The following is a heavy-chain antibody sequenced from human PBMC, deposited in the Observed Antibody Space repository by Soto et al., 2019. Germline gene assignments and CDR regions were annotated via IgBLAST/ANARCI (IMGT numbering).Heavy chain of an antibody. D-gene: IGHD6-13*01. J-gene: IGHJ6*02. CDR3: ARAPYSSSSYYYGMDV. CDR2: IYYSGST. Sequence: SETLSLTCTVSGGSISSGGYYWSWIRQHPGKGLEWIGYIYYSGSTYYNPSLKSRVTISVDTSKNQFSLKLSSVTAADTAVYYCARAPYSSSSYYYGMDVWGQGTTVTVSS. CDR1: GGSISSGGYY. V-gene: IGHV4-31*03.